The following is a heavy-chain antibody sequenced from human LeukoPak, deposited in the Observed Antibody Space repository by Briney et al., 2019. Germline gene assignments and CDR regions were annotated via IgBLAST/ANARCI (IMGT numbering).Heavy chain of an antibody. J-gene: IGHJ3*02. Sequence: GASVKVSCNASGYTFTGYYMHWVRQAPAPGLEWMGWINPNSGGTNYAQKFQGRVTMTRDTSISTAYMELSRLRADDTAVYYCARVGSSIRSFDIWGQGTMVTVSS. CDR3: ARVGSSIRSFDI. V-gene: IGHV1-2*02. D-gene: IGHD6-6*01. CDR1: GYTFTGYY. CDR2: INPNSGGT.